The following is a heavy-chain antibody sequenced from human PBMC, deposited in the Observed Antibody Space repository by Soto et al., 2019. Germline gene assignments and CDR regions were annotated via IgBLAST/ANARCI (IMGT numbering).Heavy chain of an antibody. D-gene: IGHD2-21*01. Sequence: AGVKVSCKPSGYTFNSYVIHWVRQAPGQGPKGMGWMNPVKGKKGFAQKLQGRITMTSNTSINTAHMELSILRSYDTAGVLWSGPLYSSTRFGPCAFDSWGQGTLVTVSS. CDR1: GYTFNSYV. J-gene: IGHJ4*02. V-gene: IGHV1-8*01. CDR2: MNPVKGKK. CDR3: SGPLYSSTRFGPCAFDS.